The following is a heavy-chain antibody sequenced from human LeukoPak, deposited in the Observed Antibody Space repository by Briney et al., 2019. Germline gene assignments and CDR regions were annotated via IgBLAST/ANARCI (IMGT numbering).Heavy chain of an antibody. J-gene: IGHJ5*02. Sequence: GASVTVSFTASGYTFTIYDINWVRQATGQGLEWMGWMNPNSGNTGYAQKFQGRVTMTRNTSISTAYMELSSLRSEDTAVYYCARLANWFDPWGQGTLVTVSS. CDR1: GYTFTIYD. CDR3: ARLANWFDP. CDR2: MNPNSGNT. V-gene: IGHV1-8*01.